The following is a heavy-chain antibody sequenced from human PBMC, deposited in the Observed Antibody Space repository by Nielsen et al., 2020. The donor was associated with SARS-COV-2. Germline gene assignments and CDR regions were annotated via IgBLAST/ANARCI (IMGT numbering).Heavy chain of an antibody. V-gene: IGHV1-3*01. CDR2: INADNGNT. CDR3: ARSRGCSATSCFFDY. Sequence: ASVKVSCKASGYSFTTYAIHWARQAPGQRLEWMGWINADNGNTKYSQKFRGRVTITRDTSASTAYMELSGLSSEDTAVYYCARSRGCSATSCFFDYWGQGALVTVSS. D-gene: IGHD2-2*01. CDR1: GYSFTTYA. J-gene: IGHJ4*02.